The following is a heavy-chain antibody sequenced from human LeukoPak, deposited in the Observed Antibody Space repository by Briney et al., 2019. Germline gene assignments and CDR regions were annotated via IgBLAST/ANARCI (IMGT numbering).Heavy chain of an antibody. CDR1: GFTFDDYA. CDR2: ISWNSGSI. V-gene: IGHV3-9*01. J-gene: IGHJ4*02. Sequence: GRSLRLSCAASGFTFDDYAMHWVRQAPGKGPEWVSGISWNSGSIGYADSVKGRFTISRDNAKNSLYLQMNSLRAEDTAVYYCAKDLKFQYSSGRDYWGQGTLVTVSS. D-gene: IGHD6-19*01. CDR3: AKDLKFQYSSGRDY.